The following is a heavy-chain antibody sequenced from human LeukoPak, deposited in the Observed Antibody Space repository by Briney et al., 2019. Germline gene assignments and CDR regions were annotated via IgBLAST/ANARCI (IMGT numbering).Heavy chain of an antibody. Sequence: GASVKVSCKASGYTFTSYDINWVRQATGQGLEWMGWMNPNSGNTGYAQKFQGRVTMTRNTSISTAYMELSSLRSEDTAVYYCARVYSSGWYSIVRFDPWGQGTLVTVSS. CDR1: GYTFTSYD. CDR2: MNPNSGNT. J-gene: IGHJ5*02. D-gene: IGHD6-19*01. CDR3: ARVYSSGWYSIVRFDP. V-gene: IGHV1-8*01.